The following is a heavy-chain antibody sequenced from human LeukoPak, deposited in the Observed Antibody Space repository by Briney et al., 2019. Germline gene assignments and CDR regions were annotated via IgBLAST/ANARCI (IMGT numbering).Heavy chain of an antibody. CDR1: GVSISSYY. V-gene: IGHV4-59*08. J-gene: IGHJ6*02. D-gene: IGHD2-2*01. CDR3: ARLSRRLYYYGMDV. Sequence: SETLSLTCTVSGVSISSYYWSWIRQPPGKGLEWIGYIYYSGSTNYNPSLKSRVTISVDTSKNQFSLKLSSVTAADTAVYYCARLSRRLYYYGMDVWGQGTTVTVSS. CDR2: IYYSGST.